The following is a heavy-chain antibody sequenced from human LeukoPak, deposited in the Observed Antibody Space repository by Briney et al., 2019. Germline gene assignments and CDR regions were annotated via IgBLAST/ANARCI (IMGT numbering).Heavy chain of an antibody. D-gene: IGHD3-22*01. CDR1: GFTFSSYW. CDR3: ARVPTSGDSSGYYHFDY. Sequence: GGSLRLSCAASGFTFSSYWMHWVRQAAGKGLVWVSRINSDGSRTSYADSVKGRFTISRDNAKNTLYLQMNSLRAEDTAVYYCARVPTSGDSSGYYHFDYWGQGTLVTVSS. V-gene: IGHV3-74*01. CDR2: INSDGSRT. J-gene: IGHJ4*02.